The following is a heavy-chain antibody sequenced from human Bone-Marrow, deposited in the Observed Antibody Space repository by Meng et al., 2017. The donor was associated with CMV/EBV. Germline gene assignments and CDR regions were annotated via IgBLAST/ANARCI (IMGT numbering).Heavy chain of an antibody. CDR2: INPNRGGT. V-gene: IGHV1-2*02. CDR1: GCTFIAYY. J-gene: IGHJ4*02. CDR3: ARDHVLRGVYSAY. D-gene: IGHD3-10*01. Sequence: GGSLRLSCAASGCTFIAYYMHWVRQAPGQGLEWMGWINPNRGGTRYAQKFQGRVPMTRDTSITTADMELSRLRSDDTAVYYCARDHVLRGVYSAYWGQGTPVTVPS.